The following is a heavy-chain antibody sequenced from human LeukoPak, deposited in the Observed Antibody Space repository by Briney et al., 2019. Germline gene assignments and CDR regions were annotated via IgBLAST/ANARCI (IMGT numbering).Heavy chain of an antibody. CDR3: ARVGDCSRDSCPKKFDS. CDR1: GFTFSSYS. Sequence: GGSLRLSCAASGFTFSSYSMNWVRQAPGKGLEWVSYISSSGSTIYYADSVNGRFTISRDNSKNTLYLQIHSLRVEDTAVYYCARVGDCSRDSCPKKFDSWGQGTLVTVSS. V-gene: IGHV3-48*01. CDR2: ISSSGSTI. J-gene: IGHJ4*02. D-gene: IGHD2-15*01.